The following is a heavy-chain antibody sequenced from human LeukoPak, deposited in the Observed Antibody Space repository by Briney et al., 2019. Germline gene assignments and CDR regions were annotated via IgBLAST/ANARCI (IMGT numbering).Heavy chain of an antibody. D-gene: IGHD3-10*01. CDR1: GGSISSHY. Sequence: SETLSLTCTVSGGSISSHYWSWIRQPPGKGLEWIGYIYYSGSTNYNPSLKSRVTISVDTSKNEFSLKLNSVTAADTAIYYCARDAKYYYGSRTFFYEHWGQGTLLTVSS. CDR3: ARDAKYYYGSRTFFYEH. V-gene: IGHV4-59*11. CDR2: IYYSGST. J-gene: IGHJ4*02.